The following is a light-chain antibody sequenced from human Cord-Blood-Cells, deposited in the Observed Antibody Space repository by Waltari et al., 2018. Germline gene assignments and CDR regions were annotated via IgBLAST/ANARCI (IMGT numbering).Light chain of an antibody. CDR2: AAS. V-gene: IGKV1-39*01. J-gene: IGKJ4*01. Sequence: DIQMTQSPSSLSASVGDRVTITCRASQSISSYLNWYQQKPGKAPKLLIYAASSLQSGVPSRFSGSGSGTDFTLTISKLQPEDFGTYYCQQSYSTPLTFGGGTQVEIK. CDR1: QSISSY. CDR3: QQSYSTPLT.